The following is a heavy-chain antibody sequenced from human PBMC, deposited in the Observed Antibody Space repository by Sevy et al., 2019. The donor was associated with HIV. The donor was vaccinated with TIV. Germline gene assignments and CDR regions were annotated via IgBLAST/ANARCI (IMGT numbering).Heavy chain of an antibody. CDR3: ARRGYDSSGYPQYYFDY. J-gene: IGHJ4*02. V-gene: IGHV5-51*01. Sequence: GESLKISCKGSGYRFTSYWIGWVRQMPGKGLEWMGIIYPGDSDIRYSPSFQGQVTISADKSFNTAYLQWSSLKASDTAMYFCARRGYDSSGYPQYYFDYWGQGTLVTVSS. CDR2: IYPGDSDI. CDR1: GYRFTSYW. D-gene: IGHD3-22*01.